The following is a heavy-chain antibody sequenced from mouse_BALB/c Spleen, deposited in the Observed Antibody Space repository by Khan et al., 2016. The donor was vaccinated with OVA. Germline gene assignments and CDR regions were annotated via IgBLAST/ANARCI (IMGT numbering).Heavy chain of an antibody. Sequence: QVHVKQSGSELVKPGASVRISCKASGYTFTTYYINWVKQRPGQGLEWIGWIYPGDVNTKYNEKFKGKATLTADKSSSTAYMQLSSLTSDDSAVYFCAREGYYGNYRAWFAYWGQGTLVTVST. J-gene: IGHJ3*01. V-gene: IGHV1S56*01. CDR1: GYTFTTYY. CDR2: IYPGDVNT. D-gene: IGHD2-1*01. CDR3: AREGYYGNYRAWFAY.